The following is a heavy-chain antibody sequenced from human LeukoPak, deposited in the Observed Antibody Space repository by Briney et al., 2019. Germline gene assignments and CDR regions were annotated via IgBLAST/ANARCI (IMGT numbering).Heavy chain of an antibody. CDR1: GGSISSGGYY. CDR3: ARDNWGSLDY. Sequence: SETLSLTCTVSGGSISSGGYYWSWIRRHPGKGLEWIGYSSNGGCTNCNPSLKSRVTISVDTSKNQFSLKLTSVTAADTAVYYCARDNWGSLDYWGQGILVTVSS. V-gene: IGHV4-61*08. D-gene: IGHD7-27*01. J-gene: IGHJ4*02. CDR2: SSNGGCT.